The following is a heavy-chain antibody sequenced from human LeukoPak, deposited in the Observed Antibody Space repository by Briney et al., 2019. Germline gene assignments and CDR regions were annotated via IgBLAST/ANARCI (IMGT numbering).Heavy chain of an antibody. D-gene: IGHD5-24*01. V-gene: IGHV1-24*01. J-gene: IGHJ4*02. CDR1: GYALTESS. CDR2: FDPEDGET. CDR3: ATDGGRDGYPFDY. Sequence: ASVKVSCKVSGYALTESSMHWVRQAPGKGLEWMGGFDPEDGETIYAQKFQGRVTMTEDTSTDTAYMELSSLRSEDTAVYYCATDGGRDGYPFDYWGQGNPGHRLL.